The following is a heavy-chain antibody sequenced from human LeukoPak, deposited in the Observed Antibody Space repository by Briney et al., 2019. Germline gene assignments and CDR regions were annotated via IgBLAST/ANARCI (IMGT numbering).Heavy chain of an antibody. CDR1: GYTFTSYG. CDR3: ARDWFCSASYCSDVFDI. J-gene: IGHJ3*02. V-gene: IGHV1-18*01. Sequence: ASVKVSCKASGYTFTSYGISWVRQAPGQGLEWMGWIDPDQGKIVTNYAKNLQGRVTMTTDSSTNTAYMELSSLRSDDTAIYYCARDWFCSASYCSDVFDIWGQGTMVTVFS. D-gene: IGHD3-3*01. CDR2: IDPDQGKIVT.